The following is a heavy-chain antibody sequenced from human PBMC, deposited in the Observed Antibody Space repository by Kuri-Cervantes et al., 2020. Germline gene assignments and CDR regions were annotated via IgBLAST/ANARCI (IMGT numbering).Heavy chain of an antibody. CDR2: IYHSGST. CDR1: GGSFSSTSYY. CDR3: ATDRWGLFSGSYTY. D-gene: IGHD3-10*02. Sequence: SETLSLTCTVSGGSFSSTSYYWGWIRQPPGKGLEWIGSIYHSGSTYYNPSLKSRVTISVDTSKNQFSLKLISVTAADTAVYYCATDRWGLFSGSYTYWGQGTLVTVSS. J-gene: IGHJ4*02. V-gene: IGHV4-39*07.